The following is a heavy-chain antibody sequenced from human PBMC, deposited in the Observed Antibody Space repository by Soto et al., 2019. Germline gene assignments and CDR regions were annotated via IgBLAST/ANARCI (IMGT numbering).Heavy chain of an antibody. CDR3: AKVSTTVLYRPRGHIDY. J-gene: IGHJ4*02. CDR1: GFTFSSYW. V-gene: IGHV3-7*03. CDR2: IKQDGSEK. D-gene: IGHD4-17*01. Sequence: GGSLRLSCAASGFTFSSYWMSWVRQAPGKGLEWVANIKQDGSEKYYVDSVKGRFTISRDNAKNALHLQINSLRGEDTAIYYCAKVSTTVLYRPRGHIDYWGPGTLVIVSS.